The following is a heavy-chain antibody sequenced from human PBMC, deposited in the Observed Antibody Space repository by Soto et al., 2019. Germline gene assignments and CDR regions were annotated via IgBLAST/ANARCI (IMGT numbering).Heavy chain of an antibody. CDR2: ISGSGDSI. CDR3: ARRIVVAGTVVWFDP. CDR1: GFTFSDYY. J-gene: IGHJ5*02. D-gene: IGHD6-19*01. V-gene: IGHV3-11*01. Sequence: QVHLVESGGGLVTPGGSLRLSCVASGFTFSDYYMSWIRQAPGKGLEWVSHISGSGDSIYYADSVRGRFTISRDNAENSLFLQMSSLRAEDTGVYYCARRIVVAGTVVWFDPWGQGTLVTVSS.